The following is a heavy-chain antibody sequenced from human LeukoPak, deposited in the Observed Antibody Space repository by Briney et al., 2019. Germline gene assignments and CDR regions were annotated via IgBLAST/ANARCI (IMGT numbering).Heavy chain of an antibody. CDR3: IRSNGWPDY. J-gene: IGHJ4*02. CDR1: EFTFSSYG. Sequence: GRSLRLSCAASEFTFSSYGMHWVRQAPGKGLEWVAVISYDGSSKYYADSVKGRFTISRDNSKNTLYLQMNSLRVEDTAVYYCIRSNGWPDYWGQGTLVTVSS. D-gene: IGHD6-19*01. V-gene: IGHV3-30*03. CDR2: ISYDGSSK.